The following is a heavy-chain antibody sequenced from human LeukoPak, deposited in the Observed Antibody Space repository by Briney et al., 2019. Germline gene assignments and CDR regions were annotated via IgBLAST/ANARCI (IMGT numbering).Heavy chain of an antibody. J-gene: IGHJ3*02. Sequence: ASVKVSCKASGYTFTGYYMHWVRQAPGQGLEWMGWINPNSGGTNYAQKFQGRVTMTRDTSISTAYMELSSLRSEDTAVYYCATPLNRPYVWGSYRSIFDIWGQGTMVTVSS. CDR3: ATPLNRPYVWGSYRSIFDI. CDR2: INPNSGGT. CDR1: GYTFTGYY. V-gene: IGHV1-2*02. D-gene: IGHD3-16*02.